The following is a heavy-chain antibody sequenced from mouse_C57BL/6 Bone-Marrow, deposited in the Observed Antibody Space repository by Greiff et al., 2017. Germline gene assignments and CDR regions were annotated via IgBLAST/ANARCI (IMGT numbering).Heavy chain of an antibody. D-gene: IGHD2-5*01. V-gene: IGHV14-4*01. CDR3: TQAYYSNYPY. CDR1: GFNIKDDY. Sequence: EVQLQQSGAELVRPGASVKLSCTASGFNIKDDYMHWVKQRPEQGLEWIGWIDPENGDTEYASKFQGKATITADTSSNTAYRQLSSLTSEDTAVYYCTQAYYSNYPYWGQGTSVTVSS. J-gene: IGHJ4*01. CDR2: IDPENGDT.